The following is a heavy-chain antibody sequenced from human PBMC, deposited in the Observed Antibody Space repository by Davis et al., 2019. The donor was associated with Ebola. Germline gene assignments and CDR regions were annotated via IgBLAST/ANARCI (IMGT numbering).Heavy chain of an antibody. CDR1: GFTVSSNY. CDR3: ARDLAAVAGDYFDY. Sequence: GESLKISCAASGFTVSSNYMSWVRQAPGKGLEWVSSISSSSSYIYYADSVKGRFTISRDNAKNSLYLQMNSLRAEDTAVYYCARDLAAVAGDYFDYWGQGTLVTVSS. CDR2: ISSSSSYI. D-gene: IGHD6-19*01. J-gene: IGHJ4*02. V-gene: IGHV3-21*01.